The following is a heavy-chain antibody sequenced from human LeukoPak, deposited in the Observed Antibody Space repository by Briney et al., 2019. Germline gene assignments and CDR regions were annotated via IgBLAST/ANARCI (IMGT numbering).Heavy chain of an antibody. Sequence: GGSLRLSCGASGFTFGSYWMPWVRQAPGKGLEWVAVIWYDGSNKYYADSVKGRFTISRDNSKNTLYLQMNSLRAEDTAVYYCARSSAVAAPNFDYWGQGTLVTVSS. CDR1: GFTFGSYW. CDR2: IWYDGSNK. V-gene: IGHV3-33*08. D-gene: IGHD6-19*01. CDR3: ARSSAVAAPNFDY. J-gene: IGHJ4*02.